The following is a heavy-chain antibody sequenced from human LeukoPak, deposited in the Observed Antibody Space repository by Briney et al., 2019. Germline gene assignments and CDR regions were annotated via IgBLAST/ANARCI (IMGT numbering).Heavy chain of an antibody. D-gene: IGHD3-3*01. CDR3: ARLLGIFGVVIKEKSGWFDP. Sequence: GGALKISCKGSGYIFTSYWIGWVRQMPGKGLEWMGIIYPGDSDTRYSPSFQGQVTISADKSISTAYLQWSSLKASHTAMYYCARLLGIFGVVIKEKSGWFDPWGQGTLVTVSS. CDR2: IYPGDSDT. V-gene: IGHV5-51*01. CDR1: GYIFTSYW. J-gene: IGHJ5*02.